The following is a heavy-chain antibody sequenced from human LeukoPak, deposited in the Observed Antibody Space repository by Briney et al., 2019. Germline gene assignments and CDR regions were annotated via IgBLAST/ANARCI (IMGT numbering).Heavy chain of an antibody. D-gene: IGHD3-22*01. V-gene: IGHV4-59*01. CDR3: ARLPSGSGYSFDY. CDR1: GGSISSYY. J-gene: IGHJ4*02. CDR2: IYYSGST. Sequence: SETLSLTCTVSGGSISSYYWSWIRQPPGKGLEWIGYIYYSGSTNYNPSLKSRVTISVDTSKNQFSLKLGSVTAADTAVYYCARLPSGSGYSFDYWGQGTLVTVSS.